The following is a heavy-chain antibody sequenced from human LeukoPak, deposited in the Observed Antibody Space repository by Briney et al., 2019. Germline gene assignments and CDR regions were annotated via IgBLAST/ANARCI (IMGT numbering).Heavy chain of an antibody. D-gene: IGHD6-19*01. V-gene: IGHV3-21*01. Sequence: GGSLRLSCAASGFTLSSYSMNWVRQAPGKGLEWVSSISSSSSYIYYADSVKGRFTISRDNAKNSLYLQMNSLRAEDTAVYYCARDQAVAENWFDPWGQGTLVTVSS. CDR2: ISSSSSYI. CDR1: GFTLSSYS. CDR3: ARDQAVAENWFDP. J-gene: IGHJ5*02.